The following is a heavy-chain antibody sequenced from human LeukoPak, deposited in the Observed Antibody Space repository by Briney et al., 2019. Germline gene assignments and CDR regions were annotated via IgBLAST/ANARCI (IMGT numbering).Heavy chain of an antibody. CDR3: AISYYDFWSGYIFDP. CDR2: IYYSGST. D-gene: IGHD3-3*01. Sequence: SETLSLTCTVSGGSISSGGYYWSWIRQHPGKGLEWIGYIYYSGSTYYNPSLKSRVTISVDTSKNQFSLKLSSVAAADTAVYYCAISYYDFWSGYIFDPWGQGTLVTVSS. J-gene: IGHJ5*02. V-gene: IGHV4-31*03. CDR1: GGSISSGGYY.